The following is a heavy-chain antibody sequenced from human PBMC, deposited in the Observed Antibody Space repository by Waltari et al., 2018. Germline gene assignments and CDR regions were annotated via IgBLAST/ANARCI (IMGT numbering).Heavy chain of an antibody. CDR1: GGSISSHY. CDR3: ARGRGELDY. D-gene: IGHD4-17*01. CDR2: IYYSGST. Sequence: QVQLQESGPGLVKPSETLSLTCTVPGGSISSHYWSWVRQTPGKGLEWIGYIYYSGSTNYNPSLKSRVTISVDTSKNQFSLKLTSVTAADTAVYYCARGRGELDYWGQGTLVTVSS. J-gene: IGHJ4*02. V-gene: IGHV4-59*11.